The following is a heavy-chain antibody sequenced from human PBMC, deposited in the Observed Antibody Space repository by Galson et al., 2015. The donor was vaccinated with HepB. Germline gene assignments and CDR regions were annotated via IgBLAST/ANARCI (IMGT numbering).Heavy chain of an antibody. CDR1: GYSIGDGYY. Sequence: ETLSLTCTVSGYSIGDGYYWAWLRQPPGKGLEWVASFYRGGTYFNPSLGGQVTIAIDTSKNQLSLKVTSVTAADTAVYYCAVPTEAANYFDYWGPGTLVTVSS. J-gene: IGHJ4*02. V-gene: IGHV4-38-2*02. D-gene: IGHD4-11*01. CDR2: FYRGGT. CDR3: AVPTEAANYFDY.